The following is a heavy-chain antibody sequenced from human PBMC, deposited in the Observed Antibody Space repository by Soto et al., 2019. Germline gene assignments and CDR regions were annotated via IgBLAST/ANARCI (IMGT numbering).Heavy chain of an antibody. Sequence: SLLKLEKTTQTLTLTLTFAGFPLINSRVGVGWIRQPPGKALEWLALIYWDDDKRYSPSLKSRLTITKDTSKNQVVLTMTNMDPVDTAVYYCSADLPISWASSFDYWGQGALVTVSS. V-gene: IGHV2-5*02. J-gene: IGHJ4*02. D-gene: IGHD6-13*01. CDR3: SADLPISWASSFDY. CDR2: IYWDDDK. CDR1: GFPLINSRVG.